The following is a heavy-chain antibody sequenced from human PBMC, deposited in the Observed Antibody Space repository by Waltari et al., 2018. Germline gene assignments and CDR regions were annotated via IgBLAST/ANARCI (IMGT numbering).Heavy chain of an antibody. CDR2: ISYDGSNE. CDR3: VKGNEIDY. Sequence: QVHLVESGGGVVQRGGSLGLSCAAPGFNFTLFGMHWVRQAPGKGLEWVSFISYDGSNENYADSVKGRFTMSRDNSKKMLYVQMNNLRAEDSAVYYCVKGNEIDYWGQGTLVTVSS. J-gene: IGHJ4*02. V-gene: IGHV3-30*02. CDR1: GFNFTLFG. D-gene: IGHD1-1*01.